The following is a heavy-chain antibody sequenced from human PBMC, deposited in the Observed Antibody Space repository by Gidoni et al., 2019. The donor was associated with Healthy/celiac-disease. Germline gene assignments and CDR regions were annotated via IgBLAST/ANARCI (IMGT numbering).Heavy chain of an antibody. CDR3: ARTRYDSSGYYGVVGYYFDY. J-gene: IGHJ4*02. CDR1: GFSLSTRGMC. CDR2: IDWDDDK. V-gene: IGHV2-70*01. D-gene: IGHD3-22*01. Sequence: QVTLRESGPALVKPTQTLTLTCTFSGFSLSTRGMCVSWIRQPPGKALEWLALIDWDDDKYYSTSLKTRLTISKDTSKNQVVLTMTNMDPVDTATYYCARTRYDSSGYYGVVGYYFDYWGQGTLVTVSS.